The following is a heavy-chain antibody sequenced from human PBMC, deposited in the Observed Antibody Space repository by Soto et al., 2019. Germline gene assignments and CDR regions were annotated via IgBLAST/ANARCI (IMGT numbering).Heavy chain of an antibody. CDR2: IWYDGTNK. D-gene: IGHD2-15*01. J-gene: IGHJ3*02. CDR1: GFTFSTYA. Sequence: QVQLVESGGGVVQPGKSLRLSCATSGFTFSTYAMHWFRLAPGKGLEWVAIIWYDGTNKYYADSVKGRFTISRDNSKNTLYLQRNSLRAEDTAVYYCARDRSGSWCAGDIWGQGTMVTVSS. V-gene: IGHV3-33*01. CDR3: ARDRSGSWCAGDI.